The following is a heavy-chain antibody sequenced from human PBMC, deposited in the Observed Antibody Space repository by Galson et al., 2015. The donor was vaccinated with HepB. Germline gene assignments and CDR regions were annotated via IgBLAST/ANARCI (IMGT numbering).Heavy chain of an antibody. D-gene: IGHD3-10*01. CDR1: GGSISSYY. V-gene: IGHV4-59*01. Sequence: TLSLTCTVSGGSISSYYWSWIRQPPGKGLEWIGYIYYSGSTNYNPSLKSRVTISVDTSKNQFSLKLSSVTAADTAVYYCARDSAYYYGSGSSFYFDYWGQGTLVTVSS. CDR2: IYYSGST. CDR3: ARDSAYYYGSGSSFYFDY. J-gene: IGHJ4*02.